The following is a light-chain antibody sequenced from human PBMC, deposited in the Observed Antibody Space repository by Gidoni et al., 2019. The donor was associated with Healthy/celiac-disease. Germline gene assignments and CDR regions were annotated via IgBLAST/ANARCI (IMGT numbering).Light chain of an antibody. J-gene: IGKJ5*01. CDR3: QQFNSYPHT. V-gene: IGKV1-13*02. CDR2: DAS. CDR1: QGSSSA. Sequence: AIQLTHSPPSLSASVGDRVTITCRASQGSSSALAWYQQKPGKAPKLLIYDASSLESGVPSRFSGSGSGTDFTLTISSLQPEDFATYYCQQFNSYPHTFXQXTRLEIK.